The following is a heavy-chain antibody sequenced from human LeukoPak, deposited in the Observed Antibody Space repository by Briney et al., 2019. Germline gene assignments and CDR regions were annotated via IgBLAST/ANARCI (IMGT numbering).Heavy chain of an antibody. CDR1: GFTFSGSA. V-gene: IGHV3-73*01. CDR3: ARASSGWYGDWFDP. D-gene: IGHD6-19*01. CDR2: IRSKANSYAT. Sequence: GGSLRLSCAASGFTFSGSAMHWVRQASGKGLEWVGRIRSKANSYATAYAASVKGRFTISRDDSKNTAYLQMNSLRAEDTALYHCARASSGWYGDWFDPWGQGTLVTVSS. J-gene: IGHJ5*02.